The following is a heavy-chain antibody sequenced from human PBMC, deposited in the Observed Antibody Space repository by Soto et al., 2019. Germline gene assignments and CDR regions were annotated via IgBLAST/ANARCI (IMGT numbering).Heavy chain of an antibody. Sequence: QVELVQSGAEVKTPGSSVKVSCKASEETFNKFAIIWVRQAPGQGLEWMGGIILLFGKTDYAQQFRGRLTITADKSTRTIYMELDNLRSEDTAIYYCTRAPFAFYSLIDPWGPGPLATVSS. CDR3: TRAPFAFYSLIDP. CDR2: IILLFGKT. D-gene: IGHD2-15*01. CDR1: EETFNKFA. V-gene: IGHV1-69*06. J-gene: IGHJ5*01.